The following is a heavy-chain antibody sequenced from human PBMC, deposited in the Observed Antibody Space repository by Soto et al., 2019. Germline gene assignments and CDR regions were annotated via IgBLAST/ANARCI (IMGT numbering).Heavy chain of an antibody. CDR3: ARQRGGSIYYYGMDV. V-gene: IGHV5-51*01. J-gene: IGHJ6*02. Sequence: PGESLKISCKGSGYSFIDYWIGWVRQMPGKGLEWMGIIYPGDSDTRYSPSFQGQVTISADKSISTAYLQWSSLKASDTAMYYCARQRGGSIYYYGMDVWGQGTTVTVSS. CDR2: IYPGDSDT. D-gene: IGHD5-12*01. CDR1: GYSFIDYW.